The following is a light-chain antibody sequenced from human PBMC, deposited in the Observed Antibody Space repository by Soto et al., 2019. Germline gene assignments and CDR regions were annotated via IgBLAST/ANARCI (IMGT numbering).Light chain of an antibody. J-gene: IGKJ3*01. CDR3: MQCTHWPFT. Sequence: DVVMTQSPLSLPVTLGQPASISCRSSQSLAYSDGNTYLSWFQQRPGQSPRRLIYKVSNRDSGVPDRFSGSGSGTDFTLKISRVEAEDVGVYYCMQCTHWPFTFGPGTKVDIK. CDR1: QSLAYSDGNTY. CDR2: KVS. V-gene: IGKV2-30*01.